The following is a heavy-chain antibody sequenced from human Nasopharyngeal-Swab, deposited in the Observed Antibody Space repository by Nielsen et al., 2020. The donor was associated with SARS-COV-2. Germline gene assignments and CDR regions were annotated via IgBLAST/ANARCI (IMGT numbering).Heavy chain of an antibody. D-gene: IGHD3-22*01. V-gene: IGHV3-30-3*01. J-gene: IGHJ4*02. CDR1: GFTFSRYP. Sequence: ERTLRLSCAPSGFTFSRYPMHWVRQAPGKGLEWVAVMFYDGSNKYYADSVKAPFTISRGTSKTTLYLQMNSLRAEDTTVFVCDSNPLDSSGYYYAFHYWGRGTLVTVSS. CDR2: MFYDGSNK. CDR3: DSNPLDSSGYYYAFHY.